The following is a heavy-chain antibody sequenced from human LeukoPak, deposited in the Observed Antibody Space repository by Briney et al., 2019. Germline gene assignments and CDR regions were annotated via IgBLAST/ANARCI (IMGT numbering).Heavy chain of an antibody. Sequence: GGSLRLSCAASEFTVTSKYMSWVRQAPGKGLEWVSTIYSAGTTYYADSVKGRFTISRDNSKNMLYLQMDSLRVEDTAVYYCARGGSNWYNAYFDYWGQGTLVTVSS. D-gene: IGHD1/OR15-1a*01. J-gene: IGHJ4*02. CDR3: ARGGSNWYNAYFDY. CDR1: EFTVTSKY. V-gene: IGHV3-53*01. CDR2: IYSAGTT.